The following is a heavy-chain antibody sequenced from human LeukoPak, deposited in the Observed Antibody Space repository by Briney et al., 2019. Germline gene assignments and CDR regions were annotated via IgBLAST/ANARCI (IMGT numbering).Heavy chain of an antibody. CDR2: IRSKAYGGTT. CDR1: GFTFGDYA. J-gene: IGHJ4*02. Sequence: PGGSLRLSCTASGFTFGDYAMSWFRQAPGKGLEWVGFIRSKAYGGTTEYAASVKGRFTISRDDSKSIAYLQMNSLKTEDTAVYYCTGSGYYTTFDYWGQGTLVTVSS. V-gene: IGHV3-49*03. CDR3: TGSGYYTTFDY. D-gene: IGHD3-22*01.